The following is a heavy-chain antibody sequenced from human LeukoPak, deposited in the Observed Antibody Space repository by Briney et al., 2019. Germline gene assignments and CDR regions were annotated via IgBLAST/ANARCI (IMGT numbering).Heavy chain of an antibody. CDR2: ISGSGGST. J-gene: IGHJ6*02. V-gene: IGHV3-23*01. CDR3: AKVSGSYYDPGYYYYGMDV. CDR1: GFTFSSYA. Sequence: GGSLRLSCAASGFTFSSYAMSWVRQTPGKGLEWVSAISGSGGSTYYADSVKGRFTISRDNSKNTLYLQMNSLRAEDTAVYYCAKVSGSYYDPGYYYYGMDVWGQGTTVTVSS. D-gene: IGHD1-26*01.